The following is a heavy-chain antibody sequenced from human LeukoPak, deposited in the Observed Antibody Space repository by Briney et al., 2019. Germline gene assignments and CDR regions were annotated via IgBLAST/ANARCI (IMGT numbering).Heavy chain of an antibody. Sequence: SETLSLTCAVYGGSLSGYYWSWIRQPPGKGLEWIGEINHSGSTNYNPSLKSRVTISVDTSKNQFSLKLSSVTAADTAVYYCARPTYYGMDVWGEGTTVTVSS. CDR3: ARPTYYGMDV. CDR1: GGSLSGYY. CDR2: INHSGST. J-gene: IGHJ6*04. V-gene: IGHV4-34*01.